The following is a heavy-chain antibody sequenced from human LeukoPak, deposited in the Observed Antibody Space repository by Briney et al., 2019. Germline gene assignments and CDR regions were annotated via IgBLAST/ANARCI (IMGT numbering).Heavy chain of an antibody. D-gene: IGHD2-2*01. CDR2: IWYDGSNK. J-gene: IGHJ4*02. V-gene: IGHV3-33*01. CDR3: ARNGAVVVPAAPIDY. CDR1: GFTFSSYG. Sequence: GRSLRLSCAASGFTFSSYGMHWVRQAPGKGLEGVAVIWYDGSNKYYADSVKGRFTISRDNSKNTLYLQMNSLRAEDTAVYYCARNGAVVVPAAPIDYWGQGTLVTVSS.